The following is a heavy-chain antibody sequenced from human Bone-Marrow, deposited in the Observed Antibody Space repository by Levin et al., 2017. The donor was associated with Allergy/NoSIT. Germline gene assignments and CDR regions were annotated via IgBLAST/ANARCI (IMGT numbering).Heavy chain of an antibody. Sequence: GGSLRLSCAASGFTFDRYALSWVRQAPGKGLEWVSGISGGGGRTKYADSVEGRFTISRDNSDNTLYLQMNSLRAEDTAIYYCAKNFLVVPAAMLYYSYYGLDVWGQGTTVTVSS. CDR2: ISGGGGRT. CDR3: AKNFLVVPAAMLYYSYYGLDV. J-gene: IGHJ6*02. V-gene: IGHV3-23*01. D-gene: IGHD2-2*01. CDR1: GFTFDRYA.